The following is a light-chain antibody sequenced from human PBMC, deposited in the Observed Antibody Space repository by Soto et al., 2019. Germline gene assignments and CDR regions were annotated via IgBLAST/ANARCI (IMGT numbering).Light chain of an antibody. CDR2: LAS. Sequence: IQMTQSPSSLSASVGDRVTITCRASQSISTYLNWYQQKPGKAPKLLIYLASSLQSGVPSRFSGSGSGTDFTLIISSLQPDDVATYYCQQSDSTGYTFGQGTKLEIK. CDR1: QSISTY. CDR3: QQSDSTGYT. V-gene: IGKV1-39*01. J-gene: IGKJ2*01.